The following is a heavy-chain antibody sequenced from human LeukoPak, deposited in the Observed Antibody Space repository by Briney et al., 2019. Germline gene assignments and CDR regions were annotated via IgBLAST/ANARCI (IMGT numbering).Heavy chain of an antibody. CDR1: GFTFSGHG. V-gene: IGHV3-48*04. CDR3: ARDSSGWYHWFDP. Sequence: PGGSLRLSCAASGFTFSGHGMNWVRQAPGKGLEWVSYISSSGSTIYYADSVKGRFTNSRDNAKNSLYLQMNSLRAEDTAVYYCARDSSGWYHWFDPWGQGTLVTVSS. CDR2: ISSSGSTI. D-gene: IGHD6-13*01. J-gene: IGHJ5*02.